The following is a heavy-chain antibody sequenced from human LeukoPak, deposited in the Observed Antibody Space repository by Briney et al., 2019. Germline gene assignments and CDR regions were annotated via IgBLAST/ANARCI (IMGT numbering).Heavy chain of an antibody. D-gene: IGHD1-26*01. J-gene: IGHJ3*02. CDR3: TPDNSGSFFDI. V-gene: IGHV3-49*03. Sequence: QPGRSLRLSCTASGFTFGDYAMSWFRQAPGKGLEWVGFIRSKAYGGTTEYAASVKGRFTISRDDSKSIAYLQMNSLKTEDTAVYYCTPDNSGSFFDIWGQGTMVTVSS. CDR2: IRSKAYGGTT. CDR1: GFTFGDYA.